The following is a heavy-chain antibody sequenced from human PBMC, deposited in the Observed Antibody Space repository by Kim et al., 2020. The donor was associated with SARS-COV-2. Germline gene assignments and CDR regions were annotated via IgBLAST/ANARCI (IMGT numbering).Heavy chain of an antibody. CDR1: GGSLSSSSFF. Sequence: SETLSLTCTVSGGSLSSSSFFWGWVRQPPGKGLEWIGSIHYGRTSYYSPSLKSRVSISVDTSKNQVSLNLRSVTPADTAVYYCATLDIVDYWGQGTLVTVS. CDR2: IHYGRTS. D-gene: IGHD1-1*01. V-gene: IGHV4-39*01. CDR3: ATLDIVDY. J-gene: IGHJ4*02.